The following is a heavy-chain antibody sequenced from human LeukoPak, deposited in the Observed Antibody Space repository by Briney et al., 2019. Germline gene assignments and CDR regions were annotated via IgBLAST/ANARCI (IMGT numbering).Heavy chain of an antibody. D-gene: IGHD4-17*01. J-gene: IGHJ4*02. CDR1: GGSLSRVCYS. Sequence: PSQTPSLTRAVSGGSLSRVCYSRSWVPQPPGKGPGWIGYIYHSGSTYYNPSLKSRVTISVDRSKNQFSLKLSSVTAADTAVYYCARGGSYGDYVFDYWGQGTLVTVSS. CDR2: IYHSGST. CDR3: ARGGSYGDYVFDY. V-gene: IGHV4-30-2*01.